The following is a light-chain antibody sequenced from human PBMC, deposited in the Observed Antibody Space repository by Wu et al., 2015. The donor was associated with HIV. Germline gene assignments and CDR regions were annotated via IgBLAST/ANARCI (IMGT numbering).Light chain of an antibody. CDR3: QQRSNWPWT. J-gene: IGKJ1*01. Sequence: EVVLTQSPATLSLSPGERATLSCRASQNVNNYLTWYQQKPGQAPRLLIYDSSNRATGIPARFSGSGSGTDFTLTISSLEPEDFAVYYCQQRSNWPWTFGQGTKVEIK. CDR1: QNVNNY. CDR2: DSS. V-gene: IGKV3-11*01.